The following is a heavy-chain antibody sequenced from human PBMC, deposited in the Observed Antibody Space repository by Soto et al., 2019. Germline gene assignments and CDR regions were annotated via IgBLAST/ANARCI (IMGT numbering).Heavy chain of an antibody. CDR1: GCSISSSSYY. CDR3: ARVAGYYDFWSVDY. D-gene: IGHD3-3*01. V-gene: IGHV4-39*01. CDR2: IYYSGST. J-gene: IGHJ4*02. Sequence: SETLSPTCTVSGCSISSSSYYWGWVRQPPGKGLEWIGSIYYSGSTYYNPSLKSRVTISVDTSKNQFSLKLSSVTAADTAVYYCARVAGYYDFWSVDYWGQGTLVTVSS.